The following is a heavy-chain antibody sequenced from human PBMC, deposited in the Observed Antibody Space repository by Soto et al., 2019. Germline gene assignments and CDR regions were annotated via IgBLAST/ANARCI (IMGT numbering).Heavy chain of an antibody. J-gene: IGHJ2*01. Sequence: QVQLVQSGAEEKKPGASVKVSCKASGYTFSNYAMHWVRQAPGQRLEWMGWINAGNGNTRSSQRFQGRVTISRDTSASTAYMELASPRSEDTAVYYCARDGLYCGGDCYHFWYFDLWGRGTLVTVSS. CDR3: ARDGLYCGGDCYHFWYFDL. V-gene: IGHV1-3*05. D-gene: IGHD2-21*02. CDR2: INAGNGNT. CDR1: GYTFSNYA.